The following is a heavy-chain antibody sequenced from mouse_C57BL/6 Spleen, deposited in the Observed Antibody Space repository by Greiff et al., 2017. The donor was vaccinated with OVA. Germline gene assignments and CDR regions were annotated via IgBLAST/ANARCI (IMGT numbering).Heavy chain of an antibody. V-gene: IGHV3-6*01. CDR1: GYSITSGYY. J-gene: IGHJ4*01. Sequence: VQLKESGPGLVKPSQSLSLTCSVTGYSITSGYYWNWIRQFPGNKLEWMGYISYDGSNNYNPSLKNRISITRDTSKNQFFLKLNSVTTEDTATYYCARPYGNYPAMDYWGQGTSVTVSS. CDR2: ISYDGSN. D-gene: IGHD2-1*01. CDR3: ARPYGNYPAMDY.